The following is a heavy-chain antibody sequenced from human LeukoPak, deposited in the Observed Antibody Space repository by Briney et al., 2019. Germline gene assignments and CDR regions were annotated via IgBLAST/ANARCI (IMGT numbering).Heavy chain of an antibody. V-gene: IGHV3-30*03. CDR3: AREVYYDSSGPRNY. CDR2: ISYDGSNK. J-gene: IGHJ4*02. D-gene: IGHD3-22*01. Sequence: GGSLRLSCAASGFTFSSYGMHWVRQAPGKGLEWVAVISYDGSNKYYADSVKGRFTISRDNAKNSLYLQMNSLRAEDRAVYYCAREVYYDSSGPRNYWGQGTLVTVSS. CDR1: GFTFSSYG.